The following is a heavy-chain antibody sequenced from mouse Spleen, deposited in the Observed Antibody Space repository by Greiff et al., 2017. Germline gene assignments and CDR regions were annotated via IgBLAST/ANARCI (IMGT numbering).Heavy chain of an antibody. D-gene: IGHD3-1*01. J-gene: IGHJ3*01. CDR1: GYAFSSYW. Sequence: QVQLQQSGAELVRPGSSVKISCKASGYAFSSYWMNWVKQRPGQGLEWIGQIYPGDGDTNYNGKFKGKATLTADKSSSTAYMQLSSLTSEDSAVYFCARSGAARATFAYWGQGTLVTVSA. CDR3: ARSGAARATFAY. CDR2: IYPGDGDT. V-gene: IGHV1-80*01.